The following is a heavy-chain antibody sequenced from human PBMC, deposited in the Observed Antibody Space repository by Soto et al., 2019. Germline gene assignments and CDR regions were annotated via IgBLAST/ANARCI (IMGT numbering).Heavy chain of an antibody. CDR2: INASNGNT. Sequence: SGKSSCKASGYTFTSYAMHWVRQAPGQRLEWMGWINASNGNTKYSQKFQGRVTITRDTSASTAYMELSSLRSEDTAVYYCAIVGYCSGGSCTLFDPWCQGTLVTVSS. CDR1: GYTFTSYA. D-gene: IGHD2-15*01. J-gene: IGHJ5*02. V-gene: IGHV1-3*01. CDR3: AIVGYCSGGSCTLFDP.